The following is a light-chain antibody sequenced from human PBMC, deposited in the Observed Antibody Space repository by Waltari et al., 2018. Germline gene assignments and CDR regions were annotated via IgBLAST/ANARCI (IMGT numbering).Light chain of an antibody. V-gene: IGKV1-39*01. CDR3: QQSYNTPRT. Sequence: IQMTQSPSSLSASVVDRVSIPCRASQSISTHLNWYQKKPGKAPKRLIYAASNLQSGVPSRFSGRGSETDFTLTISSLQPEDFAVYYCQQSYNTPRTFGPGTKVDIK. CDR2: AAS. J-gene: IGKJ3*01. CDR1: QSISTH.